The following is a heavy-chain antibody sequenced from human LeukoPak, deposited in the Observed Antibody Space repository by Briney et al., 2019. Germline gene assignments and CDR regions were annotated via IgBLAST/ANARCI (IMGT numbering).Heavy chain of an antibody. CDR2: IKPDGTTK. Sequence: GGSLRLSCAASGFPFSSYSMTWVRQAPGKGLEWVANIKPDGTTKFYVDSVKGRFTISRDNAKNSLYLQMNSLRDEDTAVYYCARDLTMVRGILNDYWGQGTLVTVSS. D-gene: IGHD3-10*01. CDR1: GFPFSSYS. CDR3: ARDLTMVRGILNDY. V-gene: IGHV3-7*01. J-gene: IGHJ4*02.